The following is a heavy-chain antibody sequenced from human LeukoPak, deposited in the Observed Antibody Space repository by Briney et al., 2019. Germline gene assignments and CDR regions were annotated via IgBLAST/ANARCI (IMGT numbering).Heavy chain of an antibody. V-gene: IGHV3-30-3*01. CDR2: ISDDGSRQ. D-gene: IGHD3-10*01. CDR1: GFTFSNYA. CDR3: VKDRTGTYTLDY. J-gene: IGHJ4*02. Sequence: GGSLRLSCAATGFTFSNYAIHWGRQAPGEGLEWVAFISDDGSRQHYADSVKGRFTISRDNSKNTLNLQMNSLRAEDTAVYYCVKDRTGTYTLDYWGQGTLVTVSS.